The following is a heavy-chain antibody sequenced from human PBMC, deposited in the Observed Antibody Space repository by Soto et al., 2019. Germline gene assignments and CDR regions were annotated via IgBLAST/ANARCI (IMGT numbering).Heavy chain of an antibody. CDR3: AKGLTGYCSGGSCYSQFDY. V-gene: IGHV3-23*01. CDR2: ISGSGGST. J-gene: IGHJ4*02. CDR1: GFTFSSYA. Sequence: GGSLRLSCAASGFTFSSYAMSWVRQAPGKGLEWVSAISGSGGSTYYADSVKGRFTISRDNSKNTLYLQMNSLRAEDTAVYYCAKGLTGYCSGGSCYSQFDYWGQGTLVTVSS. D-gene: IGHD2-15*01.